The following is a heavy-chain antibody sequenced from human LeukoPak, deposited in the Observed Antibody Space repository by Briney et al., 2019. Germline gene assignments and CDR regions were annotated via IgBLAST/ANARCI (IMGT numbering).Heavy chain of an antibody. D-gene: IGHD3-3*01. V-gene: IGHV5-51*01. CDR2: IYPGDSDT. CDR3: ARQSPIFGVVNFDY. J-gene: IGHJ4*02. Sequence: GESLKISCKGSGYSFTSYWIGWVRQMPGKGLEWMGIIYPGDSDTRYSPSFQGQVTISADKSINTPYPQWSSLKASDPDMSYCARQSPIFGVVNFDYWGQGTLVTVSS. CDR1: GYSFTSYW.